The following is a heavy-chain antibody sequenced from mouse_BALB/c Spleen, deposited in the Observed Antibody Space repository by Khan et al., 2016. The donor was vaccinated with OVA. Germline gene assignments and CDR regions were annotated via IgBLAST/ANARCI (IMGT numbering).Heavy chain of an antibody. D-gene: IGHD4-1*01. CDR3: AYHLTGSFAY. V-gene: IGHV5-6*01. J-gene: IGHJ3*01. Sequence: EVELVESGGDLVKPGGSLKLSCAASGFTFSSYSMSWVRQTPDKRLEWVASISSGGDYTYYTESVKGRLTISRDNAKNTLYLQMSDLKSEDTAMYYCAYHLTGSFAYWGQGTLVTVSA. CDR2: ISSGGDYT. CDR1: GFTFSSYS.